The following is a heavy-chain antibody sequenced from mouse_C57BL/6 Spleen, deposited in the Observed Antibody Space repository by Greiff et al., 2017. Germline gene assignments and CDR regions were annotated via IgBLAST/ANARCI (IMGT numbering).Heavy chain of an antibody. V-gene: IGHV5-9-1*02. CDR1: GFTFSSYA. Sequence: EVKLVESGEGLVKPGGSLKLSCAASGFTFSSYAMSWVRQTPEKRLEWVAYISSGGDYIYYADTVKGRFTISRDNARNTLYLQMSSLKSEDTAMYYCTRAPLDSSGYYAMDYWGQGTSVTVSS. CDR3: TRAPLDSSGYYAMDY. J-gene: IGHJ4*01. CDR2: ISSGGDYI. D-gene: IGHD3-2*02.